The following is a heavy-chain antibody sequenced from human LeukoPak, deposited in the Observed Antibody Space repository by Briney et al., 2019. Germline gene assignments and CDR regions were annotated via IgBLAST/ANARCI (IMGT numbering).Heavy chain of an antibody. J-gene: IGHJ3*02. CDR3: ARVGLGYGGNPDDAFDI. V-gene: IGHV4-59*01. CDR2: IYYSGST. CDR1: GGSISSYY. D-gene: IGHD4-23*01. Sequence: SETLSLTCTVSGGSISSYYWSWVRQPPGKGLEWIGYIYYSGSTNYNPSLKSRVTISVDTSKNQFSLKLSSVTAADTAVYYCARVGLGYGGNPDDAFDIWGQGTMVTVSS.